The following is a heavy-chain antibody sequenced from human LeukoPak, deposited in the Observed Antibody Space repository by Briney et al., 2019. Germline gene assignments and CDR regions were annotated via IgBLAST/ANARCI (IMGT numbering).Heavy chain of an antibody. CDR1: GFTVSSNY. V-gene: IGHV3-66*01. D-gene: IGHD1-7*01. CDR2: IYSGGST. J-gene: IGHJ4*02. Sequence: GGSLRLSCAASGFTVSSNYMSWVRQAPGKGLEWVSAIYSGGSTYYADSVKGRFTISRDNSKNTLYLQMNSLRAEDTAVYYCVRAGTGTYYFDYWGQGTLVTVSS. CDR3: VRAGTGTYYFDY.